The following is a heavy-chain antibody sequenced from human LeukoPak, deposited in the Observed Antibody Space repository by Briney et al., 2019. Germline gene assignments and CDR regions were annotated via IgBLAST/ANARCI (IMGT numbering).Heavy chain of an antibody. D-gene: IGHD3-22*01. CDR2: IYYSGST. J-gene: IGHJ4*02. CDR1: GGSISSYY. CDR3: ARTPDVFYDSSGYVGY. Sequence: SETLSLTCTVSGGSISSYYWSWIRQPPGKGLEWIGYIYYSGSTNYNPSLKSRVTISVDTSKNQFSLKLSSVTAADTAVYYCARTPDVFYDSSGYVGYWGQGTLVTVSS. V-gene: IGHV4-59*01.